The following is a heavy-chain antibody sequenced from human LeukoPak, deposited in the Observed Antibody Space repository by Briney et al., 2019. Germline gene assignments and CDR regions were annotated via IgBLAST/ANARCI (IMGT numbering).Heavy chain of an antibody. CDR1: GFTFSSYS. J-gene: IGHJ4*02. D-gene: IGHD3-22*01. Sequence: GGSLRLSCAASGFTFSSYSMNWVRQAPGKGLEWVLSISSSSSYIYYADSVKGRFTISRDNAKNSLYLQMNSLRAEDTAVYYCARKRRVGDSSGYSDCWGQGTLVTVSS. CDR3: ARKRRVGDSSGYSDC. CDR2: ISSSSSYI. V-gene: IGHV3-21*01.